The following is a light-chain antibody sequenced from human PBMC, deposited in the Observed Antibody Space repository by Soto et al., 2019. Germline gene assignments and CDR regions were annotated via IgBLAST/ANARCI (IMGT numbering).Light chain of an antibody. CDR3: QSYDSSLSGSV. CDR2: GNS. J-gene: IGLJ2*01. V-gene: IGLV1-40*01. Sequence: QSVLTQPPSVSGAPGQRVTISCTGSSSNIGADYHVHWYQHLPGAPPKLLIYGNSNRPSGVPDRFSGSKSGTSASLAITGLKAEDEADYYCQSYDSSLSGSVFGGGTKLTVL. CDR1: SSNIGADYH.